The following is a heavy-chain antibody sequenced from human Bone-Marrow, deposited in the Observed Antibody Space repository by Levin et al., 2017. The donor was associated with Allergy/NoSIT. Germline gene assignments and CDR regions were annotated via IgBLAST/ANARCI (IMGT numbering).Heavy chain of an antibody. D-gene: IGHD5-12*01. CDR2: MHHSGTT. CDR1: GVSITNHY. V-gene: IGHV4-59*11. J-gene: IGHJ3*02. Sequence: SETLSLTCTVSGVSITNHYWNWIRQPPGKGLEWIAYMHHSGTTSQNPSLKSRVSISIDTSKNQVSLKLSSVTAADTAVYYCARDRSTWDSGYNFGDDALDIWGQGTMVTVSS. CDR3: ARDRSTWDSGYNFGDDALDI.